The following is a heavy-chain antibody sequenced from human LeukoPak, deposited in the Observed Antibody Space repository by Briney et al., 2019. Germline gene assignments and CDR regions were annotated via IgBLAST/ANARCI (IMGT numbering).Heavy chain of an antibody. D-gene: IGHD3-3*01. J-gene: IGHJ5*02. CDR1: GYTFTSYD. CDR2: MNPNSGNT. V-gene: IGHV1-8*01. CDR3: ARGRFYDFWSGYPPTSGWFDL. Sequence: ASVKVSCKASGYTFTSYDINWVRQATGQGLEWMGWMNPNSGNTGYAQKFQGRVTMTRNTSISTAYMELSSLRSEDTAVYYCARGRFYDFWSGYPPTSGWFDLWGQGTLVTVSS.